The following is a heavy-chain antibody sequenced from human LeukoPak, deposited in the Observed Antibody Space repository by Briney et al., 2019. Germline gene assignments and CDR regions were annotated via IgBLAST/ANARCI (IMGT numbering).Heavy chain of an antibody. CDR2: IYSGGST. J-gene: IGHJ3*02. D-gene: IGHD3-10*01. Sequence: PGGSLRLSCAASGFNVSSNYMSWVRQPPGKGLEWVSVIYSGGSTYYADSVKGRFTISRDNSKNTLYLQMNSLRAEDTAVYYCAASSSGSYDLRAASDIWGQGTMVTVSS. CDR1: GFNVSSNY. V-gene: IGHV3-53*01. CDR3: AASSSGSYDLRAASDI.